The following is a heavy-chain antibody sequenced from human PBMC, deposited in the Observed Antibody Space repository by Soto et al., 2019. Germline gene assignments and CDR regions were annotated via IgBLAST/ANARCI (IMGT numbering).Heavy chain of an antibody. CDR2: IRSKANSYAT. Sequence: PRLSCAASGFTFSGSAMHWVRQASGKGLEWVGRIRSKANSYATAYAASVKGRFTISRDDSKNTAYLQMNSLKTEDTAVYYCTRHDGTPNPNDYWGQGTLVTVSS. V-gene: IGHV3-73*01. CDR3: TRHDGTPNPNDY. J-gene: IGHJ4*02. CDR1: GFTFSGSA.